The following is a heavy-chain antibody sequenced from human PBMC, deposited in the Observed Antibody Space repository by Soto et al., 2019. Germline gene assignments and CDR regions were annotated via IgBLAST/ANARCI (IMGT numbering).Heavy chain of an antibody. V-gene: IGHV3-30-3*01. CDR3: ARQSDSSSWSTFDY. D-gene: IGHD6-13*01. CDR2: ISYDGSNK. Sequence: GGSLRLSCAASGFTLSIYALHCVRQAPGKGLEWVAVISYDGSNKYYADSVKGRFTISRDNSKNTLYLQMSSLRAEDTAVYYCARQSDSSSWSTFDYWGQGTLVTVS. J-gene: IGHJ4*02. CDR1: GFTLSIYA.